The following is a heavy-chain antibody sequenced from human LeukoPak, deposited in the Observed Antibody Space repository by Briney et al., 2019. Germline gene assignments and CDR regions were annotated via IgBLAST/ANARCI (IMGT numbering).Heavy chain of an antibody. CDR2: IIPIFGTA. V-gene: IGHV1-69*13. D-gene: IGHD1-1*01. CDR3: ARAMNLVGTYNWFDP. CDR1: GGTFSSYA. J-gene: IGHJ5*02. Sequence: SVKVSCKASGGTFSSYAISWVRQAPGQGLEWMGGIIPIFGTANYAQKFQGRVTITADESTSTAYMELSSLRSEDTAVYYCARAMNLVGTYNWFDPWGQGTLVNGSS.